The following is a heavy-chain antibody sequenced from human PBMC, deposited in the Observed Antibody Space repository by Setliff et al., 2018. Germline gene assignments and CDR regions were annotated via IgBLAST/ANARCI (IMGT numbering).Heavy chain of an antibody. D-gene: IGHD2-2*01. CDR2: IFSDGTT. CDR3: ARGRMRGSCSGPSCTYDPFDI. J-gene: IGHJ3*02. Sequence: SETLSLTCSVSGMSITSYYWNWIRQSPGTGLEWFGYIFSDGTTYYNPSLKSRVAMSVDTSKKQFSLSLSAVTAADTAVYYCARGRMRGSCSGPSCTYDPFDIWGQGTPVTVSS. CDR1: GMSITSYY. V-gene: IGHV4-59*12.